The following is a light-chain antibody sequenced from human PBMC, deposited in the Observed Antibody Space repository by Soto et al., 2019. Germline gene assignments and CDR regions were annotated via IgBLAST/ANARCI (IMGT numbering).Light chain of an antibody. CDR3: QQYDYLPLT. CDR1: QDIYNY. V-gene: IGKV1-33*01. J-gene: IGKJ4*01. Sequence: DVQMTQSPSSLSASVGDRVTITCQASQDIYNYLNWYQQKPGKAPELLIYDASNLESGVPSRFSGSGSGTHFTFTISSLQPEDIATYYCQQYDYLPLTFGGGTKVEIK. CDR2: DAS.